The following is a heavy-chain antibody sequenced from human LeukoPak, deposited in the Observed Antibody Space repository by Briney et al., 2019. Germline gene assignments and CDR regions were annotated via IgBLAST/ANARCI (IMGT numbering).Heavy chain of an antibody. V-gene: IGHV1-18*01. Sequence: ASVKVSCKASGYTFTSYGISWVRQAPGQGLEWMGWISAYNGNTNYAQKLQGRVTMTTDTSTSTAYMELRSLRSDDTAVYYCARDYLGLITFGDPWWFDPWGQGTLVTVSS. CDR2: ISAYNGNT. J-gene: IGHJ5*02. CDR3: ARDYLGLITFGDPWWFDP. CDR1: GYTFTSYG. D-gene: IGHD3-16*01.